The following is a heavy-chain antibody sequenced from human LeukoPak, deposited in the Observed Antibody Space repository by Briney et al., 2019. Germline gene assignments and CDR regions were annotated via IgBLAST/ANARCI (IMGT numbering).Heavy chain of an antibody. J-gene: IGHJ6*03. D-gene: IGHD1/OR15-1a*01. CDR2: IIPIFGTA. V-gene: IGHV1-69*05. CDR3: AGDDGSTSRPLGYYYSMDV. Sequence: SVKVSCKASGGTFSSYAISWVRQAPGQGLEWMGGIIPIFGTANYAQKFQGRVTITTDESTSTAYMELSSLRSEDTAVYYCAGDDGSTSRPLGYYYSMDVWGKGTTVTVSS. CDR1: GGTFSSYA.